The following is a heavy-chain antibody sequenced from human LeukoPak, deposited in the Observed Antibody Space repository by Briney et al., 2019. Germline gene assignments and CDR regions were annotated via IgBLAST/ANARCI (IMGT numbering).Heavy chain of an antibody. CDR2: ISYDGSDK. D-gene: IGHD1-1*01. CDR3: AKEKQLEPFDY. V-gene: IGHV3-30-3*01. J-gene: IGHJ4*02. Sequence: PGGSLRLSCAASGFTFSSYAMHWVRQAPGKGLEWVALISYDGSDKYYADSVKGRFTISRDNSKNTLYLQMNSLRPEDTAVYYCAKEKQLEPFDYWGQGTLVTVSS. CDR1: GFTFSSYA.